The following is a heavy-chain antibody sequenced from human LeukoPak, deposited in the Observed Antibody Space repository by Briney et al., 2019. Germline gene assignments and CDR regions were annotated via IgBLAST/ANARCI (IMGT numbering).Heavy chain of an antibody. V-gene: IGHV3-74*01. J-gene: IGHJ4*02. CDR2: INTDGSIT. Sequence: GGSLRLSCVDSGFTFSNYWMYWVRQAPGKGLVWVSRINTDGSITNYADSVRGRFTISRDNAKNTLYLQMNSLRAEDTAVYYCAESTTVVTHFDYWGQGTLVTVSS. CDR3: AESTTVVTHFDY. D-gene: IGHD4-23*01. CDR1: GFTFSNYW.